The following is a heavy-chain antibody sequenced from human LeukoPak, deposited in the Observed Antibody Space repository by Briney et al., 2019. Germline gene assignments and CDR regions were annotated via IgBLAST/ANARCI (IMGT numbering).Heavy chain of an antibody. Sequence: GSLRLSCAASGFTFSSYEMNWVRQAPGKGLEWVSYISSSSSTIYYADSVKGRFTISRDNAKNSLYLQMNSLRAEDTAVYYCAMGLLNFDYWGQGTLVTVSS. CDR3: AMGLLNFDY. CDR2: ISSSSSTI. CDR1: GFTFSSYE. V-gene: IGHV3-48*01. J-gene: IGHJ4*02.